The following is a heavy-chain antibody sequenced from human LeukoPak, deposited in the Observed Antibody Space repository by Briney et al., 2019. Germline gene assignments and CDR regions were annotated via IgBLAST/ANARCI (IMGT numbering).Heavy chain of an antibody. CDR1: GFTFDDYA. CDR2: ISWNSGSI. J-gene: IGHJ4*02. CDR3: AKGRGSSSWYPIDY. D-gene: IGHD6-13*01. Sequence: PGGSLRLSCAASGFTFDDYAMRWVRQAPGKGLEWVSGISWNSGSIGYADSVKGRFTISRDNAKNSLYLQMNSLRAEDMALYYCAKGRGSSSWYPIDYWGQGTLVTVSS. V-gene: IGHV3-9*03.